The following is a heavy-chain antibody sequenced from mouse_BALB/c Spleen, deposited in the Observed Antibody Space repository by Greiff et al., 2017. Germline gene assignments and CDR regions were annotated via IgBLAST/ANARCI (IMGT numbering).Heavy chain of an antibody. CDR1: GYTFTSYW. D-gene: IGHD2-10*01. J-gene: IGHJ4*01. CDR2: IYPSDSST. V-gene: IGHV1-69*02. CDR3: TREAYIELYAMDY. Sequence: QVQLQQSGAELVRPGASVKLSCKASGYTFTSYWINWVKQRPGQGLEWIGNIYPSDSSTNYNQKFKDKATLTVDKSSSTAYMQLSSPTSEDSAVYYCTREAYIELYAMDYWGQGTSVTVSS.